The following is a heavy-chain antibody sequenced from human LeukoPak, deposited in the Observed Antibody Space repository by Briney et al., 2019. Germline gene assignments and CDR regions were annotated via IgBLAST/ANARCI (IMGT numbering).Heavy chain of an antibody. CDR2: ISAYNGNT. CDR1: GYSFTSYD. Sequence: ASVKVSCKASGYSFTSYDISWVRQAPGQGLEWMGWISAYNGNTNYAQKPQGRVTMTTDPSTNTAYMELRSLRSDDTAFYYCARGNSDSRGYYNYWGQGTLVTVSS. D-gene: IGHD3-22*01. CDR3: ARGNSDSRGYYNY. V-gene: IGHV1-18*01. J-gene: IGHJ4*02.